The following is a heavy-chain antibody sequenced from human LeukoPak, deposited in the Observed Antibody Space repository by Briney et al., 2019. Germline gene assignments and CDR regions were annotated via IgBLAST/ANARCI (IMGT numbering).Heavy chain of an antibody. V-gene: IGHV3-23*01. D-gene: IGHD1-1*01. CDR1: GFTFSDHY. J-gene: IGHJ4*02. Sequence: PGGSLRLSCAASGFTFSDHYMDWVRQAPGKGLEWVSAISGSATSTSYADSVKGWFTISRDNSKNTLYLQMNSLRAEDTAIYYCAKNVESDYWGQGTLVTVSS. CDR3: AKNVESDY. CDR2: ISGSATST.